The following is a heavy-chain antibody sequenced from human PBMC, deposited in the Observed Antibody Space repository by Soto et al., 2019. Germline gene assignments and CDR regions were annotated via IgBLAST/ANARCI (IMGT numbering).Heavy chain of an antibody. CDR3: AREHYFGLDY. V-gene: IGHV3-7*04. Sequence: TGGSLRLSCAASGFNFGGSWMTWVRQALGKGLEWLAKINPDGSGEYYVDSVKGRFTISRDNAKSSLFFQMHSLRDEDTAVYFCAREHYFGLDYWGQGTLVTVSS. CDR1: GFNFGGSW. D-gene: IGHD1-26*01. CDR2: INPDGSGE. J-gene: IGHJ4*02.